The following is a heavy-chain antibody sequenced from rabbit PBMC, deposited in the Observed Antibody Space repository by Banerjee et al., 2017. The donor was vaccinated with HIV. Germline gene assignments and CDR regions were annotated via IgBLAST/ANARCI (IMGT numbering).Heavy chain of an antibody. V-gene: IGHV1S40*01. Sequence: QSLEESGGDLVKPGGTLTLTCKASGIDFSSNYWICWVRQAPGKGLELIACIYAGSSGSTHYASWAKGRFTISKTSSTTATLQMTSLTAADTATYFCARGPYIDGYAALDLWGQGTLVTVS. CDR2: IYAGSSGST. CDR3: ARGPYIDGYAALDL. J-gene: IGHJ3*01. D-gene: IGHD6-1*01. CDR1: GIDFSSNYW.